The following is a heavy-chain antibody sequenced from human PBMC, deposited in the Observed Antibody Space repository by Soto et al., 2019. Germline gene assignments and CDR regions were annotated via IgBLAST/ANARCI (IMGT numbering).Heavy chain of an antibody. V-gene: IGHV3-66*01. D-gene: IGHD5-18*01. CDR1: GFTVRSNY. CDR2: IYSGGST. J-gene: IGHJ4*02. Sequence: EVQLVESGGGLVQPGGSLRLPCAVSGFTVRSNYMSWVRQAPGKGLEWVSIIYSGGSTYYADSVKGRFTISRDNSKNTLYLQMNSLGAEDTAVYYCAGIRPPLYWGQGTLVTVSS. CDR3: AGIRPPLY.